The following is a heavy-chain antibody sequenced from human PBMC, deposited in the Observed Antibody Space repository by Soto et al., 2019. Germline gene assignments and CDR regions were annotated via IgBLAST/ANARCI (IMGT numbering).Heavy chain of an antibody. CDR1: GGSISSYY. J-gene: IGHJ4*02. V-gene: IGHV4-59*08. D-gene: IGHD6-19*01. CDR2: IYYSGST. Sequence: QVQLQESGPGLVKPSETLSLTCTVSGGSISSYYWSWIRQPPGKGLEWIGYIYYSGSTNYNPSLKSRVTIAVATSKTQSSLKLSSVTAADTAVYYCARRYGWNFDYWGQGTLVTVSS. CDR3: ARRYGWNFDY.